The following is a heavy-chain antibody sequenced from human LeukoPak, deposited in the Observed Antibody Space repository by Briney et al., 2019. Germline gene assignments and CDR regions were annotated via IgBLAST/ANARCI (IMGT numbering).Heavy chain of an antibody. Sequence: SGGSLRLSCAASGFTFSSYEMNWVRQAPGKGLECVSYISSSGSTIYYADSVKGRFTISRDNAKNSLYLQMNSLRAEDTAVYYCARRASSGWYENWGQGTLVTVSS. CDR1: GFTFSSYE. CDR3: ARRASSGWYEN. D-gene: IGHD6-19*01. J-gene: IGHJ4*02. CDR2: ISSSGSTI. V-gene: IGHV3-48*03.